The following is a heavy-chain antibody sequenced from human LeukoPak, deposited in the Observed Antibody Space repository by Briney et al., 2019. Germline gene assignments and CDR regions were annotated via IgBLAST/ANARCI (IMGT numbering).Heavy chain of an antibody. CDR1: GFTFSSYW. D-gene: IGHD2-15*01. Sequence: NPGGSLRLSCAASGFTFSSYWMSWVRQAPGKGLEWVSSISSSSSYIYYADSVKGRFTISRDNAKNSLYLQMNSLRAEDTAVYYCARLLIYLGYCSGGSCYTWHDYYMDVWGKGTTVTISS. V-gene: IGHV3-21*01. CDR2: ISSSSSYI. J-gene: IGHJ6*03. CDR3: ARLLIYLGYCSGGSCYTWHDYYMDV.